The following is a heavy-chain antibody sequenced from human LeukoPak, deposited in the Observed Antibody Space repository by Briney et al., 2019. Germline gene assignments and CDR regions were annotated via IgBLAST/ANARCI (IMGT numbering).Heavy chain of an antibody. CDR3: ARVGSDYYYYYGMDV. CDR1: GVSISSSNW. V-gene: IGHV4-4*02. CDR2: IYHSGST. Sequence: SETLSLTCAVSGVSISSSNWRSWVRQPPGKGLEWIGEIYHSGSTNYNPSLKSRVTISVDKSKNQFSLKLSSVTAADTAVYYCARVGSDYYYYYGMDVWGQGTTVTVSS. J-gene: IGHJ6*02.